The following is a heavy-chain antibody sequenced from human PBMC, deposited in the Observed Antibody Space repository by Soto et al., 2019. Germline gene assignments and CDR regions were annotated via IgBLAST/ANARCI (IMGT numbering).Heavy chain of an antibody. V-gene: IGHV1-18*01. J-gene: IGHJ6*03. CDR2: ISASNGDT. CDR1: GYSFTSHG. CDR3: ARMVRGSNIDYYHYMDV. D-gene: IGHD3-10*01. Sequence: QVQLVQSGAEVKKPGASVKVSCKASGYSFTSHGISWVRQAPGQGLEWMAWISASNGDTNYAQKFQGRVTVTTDTSTSTGYMELRSLTSEDTAVYYGARMVRGSNIDYYHYMDVWGKGTTVTVSS.